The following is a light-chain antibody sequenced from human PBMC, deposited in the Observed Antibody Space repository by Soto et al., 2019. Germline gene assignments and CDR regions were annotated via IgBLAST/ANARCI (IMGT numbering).Light chain of an antibody. V-gene: IGLV2-23*01. CDR1: TNDVGGYNY. CDR3: CSYAGSSTYV. J-gene: IGLJ1*01. CDR2: EGS. Sequence: QSALTQPASVSGSPGQSITISCSGTTNDVGGYNYVSWYQQHPGKAPQLMIFEGSKRPSGVSNRFSGSKSGNTASLTISGLQAEDEAEYYCCSYAGSSTYVFGTGTKVTVL.